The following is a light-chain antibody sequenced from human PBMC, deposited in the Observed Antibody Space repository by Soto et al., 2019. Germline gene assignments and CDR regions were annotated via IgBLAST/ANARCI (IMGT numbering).Light chain of an antibody. CDR3: TSYSSSSPVL. V-gene: IGLV2-14*01. Sequence: QSALTQPASVSGSLGQSITISCTGTSSDVGAYNYVSWYQQHPDKAPKLLIFEVTNRPSGVSGRFSGSKSSITASLSISGLQPEDEADYYCTSYSSSSPVLFGGGTKVTVL. CDR2: EVT. J-gene: IGLJ2*01. CDR1: SSDVGAYNY.